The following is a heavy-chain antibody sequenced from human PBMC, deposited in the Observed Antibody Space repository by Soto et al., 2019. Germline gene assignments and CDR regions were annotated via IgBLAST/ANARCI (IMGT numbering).Heavy chain of an antibody. CDR1: GFTFSSYA. CDR3: ATYTYYYYYMDV. J-gene: IGHJ6*03. D-gene: IGHD4-4*01. V-gene: IGHV3-23*01. CDR2: ISGSGGNT. Sequence: GGSLRLSCAASGFTFSSYAMSWVRQAPGKGLEWVSGISGSGGNTYYADSVKGRFTISRDNSKNTLYLQMNSLRAEDTAVYYCATYTYYYYYMDVWGKGTTVTVSS.